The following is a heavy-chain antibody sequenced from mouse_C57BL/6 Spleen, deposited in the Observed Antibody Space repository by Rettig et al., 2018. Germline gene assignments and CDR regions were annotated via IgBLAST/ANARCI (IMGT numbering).Heavy chain of an antibody. CDR2: INPGSGGT. V-gene: IGHV1-54*01. J-gene: IGHJ4*01. Sequence: QVQLQQSGAELVRPGTSVKVSCKASGYAFTNYLIEWVKQRPGQGLEWIGVINPGSGGTNYNEKFKGKATLTADKSSSTAYMQLSSLTSEDSAVYFCARYYDGYYAMDDWGQGTSVTVSS. CDR1: GYAFTNYL. CDR3: ARYYDGYYAMDD. D-gene: IGHD1-1*01.